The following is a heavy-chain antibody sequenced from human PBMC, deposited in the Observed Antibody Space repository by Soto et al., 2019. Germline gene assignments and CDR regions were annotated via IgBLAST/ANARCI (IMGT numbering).Heavy chain of an antibody. CDR3: ARELEGRQLVLGVGWFDP. CDR2: IYTSGST. D-gene: IGHD6-13*01. V-gene: IGHV4-4*07. Sequence: PSETLSLTCTVSGGSISSYYWSWIRQPAGKGLEWIGRIYTSGSTNYNPSLKSRVTMSVDTSKNQFSLKLSSVTAADTAVYYCARELEGRQLVLGVGWFDPWGQGTLVTVSS. J-gene: IGHJ5*02. CDR1: GGSISSYY.